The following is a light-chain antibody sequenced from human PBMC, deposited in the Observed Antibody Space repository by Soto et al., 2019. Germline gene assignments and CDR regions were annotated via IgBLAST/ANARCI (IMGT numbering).Light chain of an antibody. CDR3: CSYAGSYSYV. CDR2: DVS. J-gene: IGLJ1*01. CDR1: NSDVGGYKY. Sequence: QSALTQPRSVSGSPGQSVTISCTGTNSDVGGYKYVSWYQQYPGKAPKLMIYDVSKRPSGVPDRFSGSKSVNMASLTISGLQAEDEADYFCCSYAGSYSYVFGTGTKVTVL. V-gene: IGLV2-11*01.